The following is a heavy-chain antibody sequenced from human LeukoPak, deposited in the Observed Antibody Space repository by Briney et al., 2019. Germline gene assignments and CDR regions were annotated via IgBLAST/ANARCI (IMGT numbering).Heavy chain of an antibody. CDR3: ARDQGGPDY. Sequence: GGSLRLSCAGSGFIFNNYWMHWVRQAPGKGLVWVSRINTDGSSTRYADSVKGRFTISRDNAKNTLSLQMNSLRAEDTGVYYCARDQGGPDYWGQGTLVTVSS. V-gene: IGHV3-74*01. CDR1: GFIFNNYW. CDR2: INTDGSST. D-gene: IGHD2-15*01. J-gene: IGHJ4*02.